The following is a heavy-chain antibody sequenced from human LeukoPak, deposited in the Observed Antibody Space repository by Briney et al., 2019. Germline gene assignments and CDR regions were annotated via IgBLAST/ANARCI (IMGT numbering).Heavy chain of an antibody. J-gene: IGHJ6*02. CDR1: GGFISSSSYY. CDR2: IHFGGST. V-gene: IGHV4-39*02. CDR3: ARDDILTGYYTPPGFYYGMDV. D-gene: IGHD3-9*01. Sequence: SETLSLTCTVAGGFISSSSYYWGWIRQPPGKGLEWIGSIHFGGSTYYKPSLKSRVPVSVDTSTNQCSLKVSSVIAGATVVVYCARDDILTGYYTPPGFYYGMDVWGQGTTVTVSS.